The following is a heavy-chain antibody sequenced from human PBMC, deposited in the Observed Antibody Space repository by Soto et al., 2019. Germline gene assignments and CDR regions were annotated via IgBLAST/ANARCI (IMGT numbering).Heavy chain of an antibody. V-gene: IGHV1-69*06. D-gene: IGHD5-12*01. Sequence: SVKVSCKASGGTFSSYAISWVRQAPGQGLEWMGGIIPIFGTANYAQKFQGRVTITADKSTSTAYMELSSLRSEDTAVYYCARDRDGYNHFDYWGQGTLVTVSS. J-gene: IGHJ4*02. CDR3: ARDRDGYNHFDY. CDR1: GGTFSSYA. CDR2: IIPIFGTA.